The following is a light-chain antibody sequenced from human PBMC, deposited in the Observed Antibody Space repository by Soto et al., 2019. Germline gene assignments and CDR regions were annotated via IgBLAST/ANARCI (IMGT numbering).Light chain of an antibody. CDR1: RSNIGAGYD. CDR3: QSYDSSLSGSYV. V-gene: IGLV1-40*01. Sequence: QSVLTQPPSVSGAPGQRVTISCTGSRSNIGAGYDVHWYQQLPGTAPKLLIYGNSNRPSGVPDRFSGSKSGTSASLAITGLQAEYEADYYCQSYDSSLSGSYVFGTGTKLTVL. J-gene: IGLJ1*01. CDR2: GNS.